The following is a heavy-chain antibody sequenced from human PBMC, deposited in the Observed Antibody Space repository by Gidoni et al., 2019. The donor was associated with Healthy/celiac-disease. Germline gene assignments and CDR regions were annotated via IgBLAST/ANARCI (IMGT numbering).Heavy chain of an antibody. CDR2: IIPIFGTA. Sequence: QVQLVQSGAEVKKPGSSVKVSCKASGGTFSSYAISWVRQAPGQGLEWMGGIIPIFGTANYAQKFQGRVTITADKSTSTAYMELSSLRSEDTAVYYCARDRYCSSTSCYGPFDYWGQGTLVTVSS. V-gene: IGHV1-69*06. CDR1: GGTFSSYA. CDR3: ARDRYCSSTSCYGPFDY. J-gene: IGHJ4*02. D-gene: IGHD2-2*01.